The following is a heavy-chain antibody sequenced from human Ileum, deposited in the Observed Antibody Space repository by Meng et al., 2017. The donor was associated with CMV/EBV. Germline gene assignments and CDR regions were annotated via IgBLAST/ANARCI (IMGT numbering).Heavy chain of an antibody. J-gene: IGHJ6*02. D-gene: IGHD1-14*01. CDR3: AKFLGREPAGFGWAVVGAPGTKRAYFQYGMDV. CDR1: GFTFSYFA. Sequence: GESLNTSCAASGFTFSYFAMSLVRQAPGKGLQLASTITGGGATYYGASVAGRFTISRDNYKNALYLQMNSLRADDTALYYCAKFLGREPAGFGWAVVGAPGTKRAYFQYGMDVWGQGTTVTVSS. V-gene: IGHV3-23*01. CDR2: ITGGGAT.